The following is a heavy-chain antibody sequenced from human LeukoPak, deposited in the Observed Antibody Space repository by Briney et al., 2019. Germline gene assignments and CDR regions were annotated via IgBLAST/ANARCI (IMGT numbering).Heavy chain of an antibody. J-gene: IGHJ4*02. CDR3: ARTLRRHCSGGSCYSPHLDY. CDR2: MYPNSGNT. CDR1: GYTFGSYD. D-gene: IGHD2-15*01. Sequence: ASVKVSCKASGYTFGSYDINWVRQATGQGLEWMGWMYPNSGNTGYTQKFQGRVTMTRDSSISTAYMELSSLRSEDTAVYYCARTLRRHCSGGSCYSPHLDYWGQGTLVTVSS. V-gene: IGHV1-8*01.